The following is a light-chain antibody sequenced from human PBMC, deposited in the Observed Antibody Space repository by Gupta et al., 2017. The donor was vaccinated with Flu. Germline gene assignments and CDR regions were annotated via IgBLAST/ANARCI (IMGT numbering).Light chain of an antibody. J-gene: IGLJ3*02. V-gene: IGLV2-11*03. CDR3: SSYAGSYTGV. CDR1: SSDVGGYTY. Sequence: SVTISCTGTSSDVGGYTYVSWYQQHPGKAPKLMMYEVSNRPSGISNRFSGSKSGSTASLTISGLQAEDEGNYYCSSYAGSYTGVFGGGTKLTVL. CDR2: EVS.